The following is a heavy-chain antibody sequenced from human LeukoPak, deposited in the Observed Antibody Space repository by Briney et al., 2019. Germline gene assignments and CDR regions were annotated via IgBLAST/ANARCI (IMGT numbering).Heavy chain of an antibody. CDR3: ARDGNSSSWYHPLPFDY. CDR2: IYYSGST. D-gene: IGHD6-13*01. J-gene: IGHJ4*02. V-gene: IGHV4-31*03. CDR1: GGSISSGGYY. Sequence: PSETLSLTCTVSGGSISSGGYYWSWIRQHPGKGLEWIGYIYYSGSTYYNPSLKSRVTISVDTSKNQFSLKLSSVTAADTAVYYCARDGNSSSWYHPLPFDYWGQGTLVTVSS.